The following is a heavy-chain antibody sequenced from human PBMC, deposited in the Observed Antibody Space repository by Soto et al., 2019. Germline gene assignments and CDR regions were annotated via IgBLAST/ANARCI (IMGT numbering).Heavy chain of an antibody. Sequence: QVQLQESGPGLVKPSGTLSLTCAVSGGSISSSNWWSWVCQPPGKGLEWIGEIYHSGSTNYNPSLKSRVTISVDKSKNQFSLKLSSVTAADTAVYYCATVRGWVGATAYFDYWGQGTLVTVSS. J-gene: IGHJ4*02. V-gene: IGHV4-4*02. CDR2: IYHSGST. CDR1: GGSISSSNW. D-gene: IGHD1-26*01. CDR3: ATVRGWVGATAYFDY.